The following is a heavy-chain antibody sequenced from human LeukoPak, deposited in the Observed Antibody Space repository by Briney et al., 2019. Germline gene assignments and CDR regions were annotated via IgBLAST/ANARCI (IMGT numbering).Heavy chain of an antibody. Sequence: SETLSLTCTVSGGSISSGGYYWSWIRQRPGKGLEWIGYIYYSGSTYYNPSLKSRVTISVDTSKNQFSLKLSSVTAADAAVYYCARFITFGAFNWFDPWGQGTLVTVSS. J-gene: IGHJ5*02. V-gene: IGHV4-31*03. CDR3: ARFITFGAFNWFDP. CDR1: GGSISSGGYY. CDR2: IYYSGST. D-gene: IGHD3-16*01.